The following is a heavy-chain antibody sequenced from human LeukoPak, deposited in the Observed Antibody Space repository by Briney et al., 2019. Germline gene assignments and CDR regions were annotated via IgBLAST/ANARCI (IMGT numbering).Heavy chain of an antibody. CDR1: GFTFSSYW. Sequence: GGSLRLSCAASGFTFSSYWMSWVRQAPGKGLEWVANIKQDGSEKYYVDSVKGRFTISRDNAKNSLYLQMNSLRADDTAVYYCARDWGYDSRGCPDYWGQGTLATVSS. J-gene: IGHJ4*02. CDR2: IKQDGSEK. CDR3: ARDWGYDSRGCPDY. V-gene: IGHV3-7*01. D-gene: IGHD3-22*01.